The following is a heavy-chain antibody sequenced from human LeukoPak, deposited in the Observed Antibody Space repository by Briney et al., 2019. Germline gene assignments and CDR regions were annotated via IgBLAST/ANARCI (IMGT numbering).Heavy chain of an antibody. CDR2: INAGNGNT. D-gene: IGHD3-22*01. CDR3: ARDLSTDSSGYYYVNWFDP. CDR1: GYTFTSYA. Sequence: ASGKVSCKASGYTFTSYAMHWVRQAPGQRLEWMGWINAGNGNTKYSQKFQGRVTITRDTSASTAYMELSSLRSEDTAVYYCARDLSTDSSGYYYVNWFDPWGQGTLVTVSS. V-gene: IGHV1-3*01. J-gene: IGHJ5*02.